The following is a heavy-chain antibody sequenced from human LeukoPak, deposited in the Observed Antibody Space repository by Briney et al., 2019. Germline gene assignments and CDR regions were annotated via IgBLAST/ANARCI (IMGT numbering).Heavy chain of an antibody. CDR1: GYTFTSYD. V-gene: IGHV1-8*03. CDR3: ARRGYCSSTSCLTPFDY. J-gene: IGHJ4*02. CDR2: MNPNSGNT. D-gene: IGHD2-2*01. Sequence: ASVKVSCKASGYTFTSYDINWVRQATGQGLEWMGWMNPNSGNTGYAQKFQGRVTITRNTSISTAYMELSSLRSEDTAVYYCARRGYCSSTSCLTPFDYWGQGTLVTVSS.